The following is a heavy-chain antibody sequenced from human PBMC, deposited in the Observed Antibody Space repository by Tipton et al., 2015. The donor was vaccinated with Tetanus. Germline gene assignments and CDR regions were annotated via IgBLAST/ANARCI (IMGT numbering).Heavy chain of an antibody. D-gene: IGHD2-8*01. V-gene: IGHV5-51*01. J-gene: IGHJ4*02. CDR1: GYIFSTYW. CDR3: ARLYPSPTGNGYFDY. CDR2: IYPGDSDT. Sequence: QLVQSGGEVKKPGESLKISCKGSGYIFSTYWIGWVRQMPGKGLEWMGIIYPGDSDTRYSPSSRGQVSFSADKSINTAFLQWSSLKASDTAMYYCARLYPSPTGNGYFDYWGQGTLVTVSS.